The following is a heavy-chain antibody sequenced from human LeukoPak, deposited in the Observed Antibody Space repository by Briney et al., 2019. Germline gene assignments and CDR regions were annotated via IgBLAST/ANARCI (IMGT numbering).Heavy chain of an antibody. D-gene: IGHD5-18*01. CDR1: GGTFSSYV. CDR3: ALSADTAMGHYYYYMDV. J-gene: IGHJ6*03. Sequence: SVKVSCKASGGTFSSYVISWVRQAPGQGLEWMGGFIPIFGTPDYAQKFQGRVTFTADESTSTAYMELSSLRSEDTAVYYCALSADTAMGHYYYYMDVWGKGTTVTVSS. V-gene: IGHV1-69*13. CDR2: FIPIFGTP.